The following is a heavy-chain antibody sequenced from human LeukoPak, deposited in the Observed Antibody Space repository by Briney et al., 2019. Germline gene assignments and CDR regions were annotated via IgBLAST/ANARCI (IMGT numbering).Heavy chain of an antibody. D-gene: IGHD5-18*01. CDR2: IRFDGSNQ. J-gene: IGHJ4*02. CDR3: AKGYGESQFDS. V-gene: IGHV3-30*02. CDR1: GLTFRKDG. Sequence: PGGSLRLSCSAPGLTFRKDGMHWARQAPGKGLEWVAFIRFDGSNQYYADSVKGRFTISRDNSNNTLSLQMNTLRGDDTAVYFCAKGYGESQFDSWGQGTLVTVSS.